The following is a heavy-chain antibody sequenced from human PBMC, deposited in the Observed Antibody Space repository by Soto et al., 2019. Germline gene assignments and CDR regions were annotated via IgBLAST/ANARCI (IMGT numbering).Heavy chain of an antibody. D-gene: IGHD2-15*01. Sequence: GGSLRLSCAASGFILSSYDMHWVRQVTGKGQQWVSAIGTAGDTYYSGSVRGRFTISRENAKNYLYLQMNSLRAGDTAVYYCARLGRDGFFDYWGQGTLVTVSS. V-gene: IGHV3-13*04. CDR2: IGTAGDT. CDR1: GFILSSYD. J-gene: IGHJ4*02. CDR3: ARLGRDGFFDY.